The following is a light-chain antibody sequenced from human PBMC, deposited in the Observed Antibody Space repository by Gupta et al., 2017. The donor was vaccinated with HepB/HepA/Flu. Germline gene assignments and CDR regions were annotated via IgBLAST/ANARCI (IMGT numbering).Light chain of an antibody. CDR2: DVS. CDR3: CSYAGSYTYVI. Sequence: ALTQPRSVSGSPGQSVTISCTGTSSDVGSYNYVSWYQQHPGKAPKLMISDVSKRPSGVPERFSGSKSGNTASLTISGLQAEDEADYYCCSYAGSYTYVIFGGGTQLTVL. J-gene: IGLJ2*01. V-gene: IGLV2-11*01. CDR1: SSDVGSYNY.